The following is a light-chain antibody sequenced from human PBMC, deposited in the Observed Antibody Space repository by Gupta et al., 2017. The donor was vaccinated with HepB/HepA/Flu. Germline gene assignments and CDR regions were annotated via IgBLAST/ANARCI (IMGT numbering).Light chain of an antibody. CDR2: DNN. CDR1: SSNIGNNY. Sequence: QSVLTQPTSMSAAPGQKVTISCSGISSNIGNNYVSLSQQLPGTAPRLLIYDNNKRAAGIPDRFSGSKSGTAATLCITGPQKGDEADYYCGTWDSSMSVVFGGGTKLTVL. CDR3: GTWDSSMSVV. V-gene: IGLV1-51*01. J-gene: IGLJ2*01.